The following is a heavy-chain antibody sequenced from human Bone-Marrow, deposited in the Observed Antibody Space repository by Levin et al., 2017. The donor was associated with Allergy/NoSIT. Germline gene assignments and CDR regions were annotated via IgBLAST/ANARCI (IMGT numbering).Heavy chain of an antibody. J-gene: IGHJ4*02. CDR2: ISYDGSNK. D-gene: IGHD2-21*02. Sequence: HTGGSLRLSCAASGFTFSSYGMHWVRQAPGKGLEWVAVISYDGSNKYYADSVKGRFTISRDNSKNTLYLQMNSLRAEDTAVYYCAKDLPAYCGGDCQDPGDYWGQGTLVTVSS. V-gene: IGHV3-30*18. CDR1: GFTFSSYG. CDR3: AKDLPAYCGGDCQDPGDY.